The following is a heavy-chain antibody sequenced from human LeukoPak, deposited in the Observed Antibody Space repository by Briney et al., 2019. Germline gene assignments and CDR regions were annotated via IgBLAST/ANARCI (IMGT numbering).Heavy chain of an antibody. D-gene: IGHD5-18*01. Sequence: ASVKVSCTASGYTFTGYYMHWVRQAPGQGLEWMGRINPNSGGTNYAQKFQGRVTMTRDTSISTAYIELSRLRSDDTAVYYCARVDTAMVGTNWFDPWGQGTLVTVSS. CDR2: INPNSGGT. V-gene: IGHV1-2*06. J-gene: IGHJ5*02. CDR3: ARVDTAMVGTNWFDP. CDR1: GYTFTGYY.